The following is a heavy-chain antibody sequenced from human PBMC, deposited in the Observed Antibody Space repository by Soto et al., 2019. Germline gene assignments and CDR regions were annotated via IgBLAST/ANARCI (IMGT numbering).Heavy chain of an antibody. D-gene: IGHD4-17*01. J-gene: IGHJ3*02. Sequence: SETLSLTCAVYGGSFSGYYWSWIRQPPGKGLEWIGEINHSGSTNYNPSLKSRVTISVDTSKNQFSLKLSSVTAADTAVYYCARPGMTTVTPTRGAFDIWGQGTMVTVSS. CDR2: INHSGST. V-gene: IGHV4-34*01. CDR3: ARPGMTTVTPTRGAFDI. CDR1: GGSFSGYY.